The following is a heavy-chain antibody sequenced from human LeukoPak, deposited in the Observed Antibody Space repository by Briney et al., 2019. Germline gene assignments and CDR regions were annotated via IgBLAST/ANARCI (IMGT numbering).Heavy chain of an antibody. CDR3: ARDCGGDCGDYYFGY. Sequence: PSETLSLTCTVSGGSISSYYWSWIRQPPGKGLEWIGYIYYSGSTNYNPSLKSRVTISVDTSKNQFSLKLSSVTAADTAVYYCARDCGGDCGDYYFGYWGQGTLVTVSS. J-gene: IGHJ4*02. D-gene: IGHD2-21*02. CDR2: IYYSGST. V-gene: IGHV4-59*01. CDR1: GGSISSYY.